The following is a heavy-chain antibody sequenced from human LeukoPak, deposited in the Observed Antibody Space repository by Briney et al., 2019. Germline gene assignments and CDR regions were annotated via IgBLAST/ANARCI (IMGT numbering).Heavy chain of an antibody. Sequence: SETLSLTCTVSGGSISSSSYYWGWIRQPPGKGLEWIGSIYYSGSTYYNPSLKSRVTISVDTSKNQFSLKLSSVTAADTAVYYCARVPLYSYGYSYYFDYWGQGTQVTVSS. J-gene: IGHJ4*02. V-gene: IGHV4-39*07. CDR2: IYYSGST. CDR3: ARVPLYSYGYSYYFDY. CDR1: GGSISSSSYY. D-gene: IGHD5-18*01.